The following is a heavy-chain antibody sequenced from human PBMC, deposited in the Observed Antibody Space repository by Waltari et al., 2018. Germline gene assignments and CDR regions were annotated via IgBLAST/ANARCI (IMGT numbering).Heavy chain of an antibody. CDR1: GGSISSRSYY. V-gene: IGHV4-39*01. D-gene: IGHD2-21*01. CDR2: IYYSGST. CDR3: AYCGGDCYSLIDAFDI. Sequence: QLQLQESGPGLVKPSETLSLTCTVSGGSISSRSYYWGWIRQPPGKGLEWIGSIYYSGSTYYNPSLKSRVTISVDTSKNQFSLKLSSVTAADTAVYYCAYCGGDCYSLIDAFDIWGQGTMVTVSS. J-gene: IGHJ3*02.